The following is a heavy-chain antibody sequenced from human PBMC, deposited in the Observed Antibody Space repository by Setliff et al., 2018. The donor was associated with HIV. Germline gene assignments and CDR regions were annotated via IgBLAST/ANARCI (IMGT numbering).Heavy chain of an antibody. D-gene: IGHD3-3*01. J-gene: IGHJ3*02. CDR2: INPSDGST. Sequence: AASVKVSCKASGYTFTSYYMHWVRQAPGQGLEWMGIINPSDGSTSYAQKFQGRVTMTRDTSTSTVYMELSSLRSEDTAVYYCARDRETIFGVVILPDDAFDIWGQGTMVTVSS. CDR3: ARDRETIFGVVILPDDAFDI. CDR1: GYTFTSYY. V-gene: IGHV1-46*01.